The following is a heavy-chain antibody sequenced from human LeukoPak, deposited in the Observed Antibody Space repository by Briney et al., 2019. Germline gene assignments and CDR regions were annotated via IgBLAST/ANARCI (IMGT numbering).Heavy chain of an antibody. D-gene: IGHD4-23*01. CDR1: GLTFSSYG. CDR3: ANQGNSDPQYYYYYYMDV. J-gene: IGHJ6*03. Sequence: GGSLRLSCAASGLTFSSYGMHWVRQAPGKGLEWVAFISYDGSNKYYADSVKGRFTISRDNSKNTLYLQMNSLRAEDTTVYYCANQGNSDPQYYYYYYMDVWGKGTTVTVSS. CDR2: ISYDGSNK. V-gene: IGHV3-30*02.